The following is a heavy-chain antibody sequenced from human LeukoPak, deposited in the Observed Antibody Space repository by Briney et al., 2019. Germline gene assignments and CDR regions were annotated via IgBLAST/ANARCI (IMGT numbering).Heavy chain of an antibody. V-gene: IGHV3-23*01. CDR2: ISGSGGST. CDR1: GFTFSSYA. J-gene: IGHJ6*03. CDR3: ARQAFQAEYYYYYYYMDV. Sequence: PGGSLRLSYAASGFTFSSYAMSWVRQAPGKGLEWVSAISGSGGSTYYADSVKGRFTISRDNSKNTLYLQMNSLRAEDTAVYYCARQAFQAEYYYYYYYMDVWGKGTTVTVSS. D-gene: IGHD2-2*01.